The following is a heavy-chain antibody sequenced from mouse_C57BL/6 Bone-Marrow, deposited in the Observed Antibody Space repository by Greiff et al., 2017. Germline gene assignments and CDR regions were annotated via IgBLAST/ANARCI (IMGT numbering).Heavy chain of an antibody. Sequence: LQESGAELVRPGASVTLSCKASGYTFTDYEMHWVKQTPVHGLEWIGAIDPETGGTAYNQKFKGKAILTADKSSSTAYMELRSLTSEDSAVYYCTRDGTYWYFDVWGTGTTVTVSS. CDR2: IDPETGGT. CDR3: TRDGTYWYFDV. D-gene: IGHD2-1*01. CDR1: GYTFTDYE. J-gene: IGHJ1*03. V-gene: IGHV1-15*01.